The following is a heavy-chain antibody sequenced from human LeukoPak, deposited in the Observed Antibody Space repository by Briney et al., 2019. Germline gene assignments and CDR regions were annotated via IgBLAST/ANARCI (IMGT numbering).Heavy chain of an antibody. V-gene: IGHV3-48*01. CDR1: GFTFSIYW. J-gene: IGHJ4*02. CDR3: ARDRLHYGEYEKTFDY. Sequence: GGSLRLSCAASGFTFSIYWMSWVRQAPGKGLEWVSYISHSSSTICYADSVKGRFTISRDNAKKSLYLQMNSLRAEDSAVYYCARDRLHYGEYEKTFDYWGQGTLVTVSS. D-gene: IGHD4-17*01. CDR2: ISHSSSTI.